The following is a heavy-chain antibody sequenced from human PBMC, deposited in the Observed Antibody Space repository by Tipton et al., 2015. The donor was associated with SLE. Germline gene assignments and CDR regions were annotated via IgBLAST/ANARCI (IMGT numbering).Heavy chain of an antibody. D-gene: IGHD3-3*01. J-gene: IGHJ2*01. V-gene: IGHV3-48*03. CDR2: ISSSGSTI. Sequence: SLRLSCAASGFTFSTYEMSWVRQAPGKGLEWVSYISSSGSTIYYADSVKGRFTISRDNAKNSLYLQMNSLRAEDTAVYYCARVGEPNHYDFWSGYHYWYFDLWGRGTLVTVSS. CDR3: ARVGEPNHYDFWSGYHYWYFDL. CDR1: GFTFSTYE.